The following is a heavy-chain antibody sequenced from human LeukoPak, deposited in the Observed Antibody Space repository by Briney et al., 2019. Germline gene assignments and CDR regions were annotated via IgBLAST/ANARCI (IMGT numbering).Heavy chain of an antibody. CDR2: MKEDGTEE. V-gene: IGHV3-7*01. CDR3: VRGGWELDF. J-gene: IGHJ4*02. Sequence: PGGSLRLSCAASGFAFQYYWMAWVRQAPGKGLELVAHMKEDGTEEHYLDSVRGRFTISKNDAKSSLFLQMNSLTAEDTALYYCVRGGWELDFWGQGTLVTVSS. D-gene: IGHD1-26*01. CDR1: GFAFQYYW.